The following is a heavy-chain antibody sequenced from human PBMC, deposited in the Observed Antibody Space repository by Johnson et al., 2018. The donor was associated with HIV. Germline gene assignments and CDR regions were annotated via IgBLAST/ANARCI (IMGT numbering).Heavy chain of an antibody. J-gene: IGHJ3*02. CDR3: ARAVCRGGRCYSHDAFDI. D-gene: IGHD2-15*01. Sequence: LVESGGGLVQPGGSLRLSCAASGFTFSSYWMHWVRQAPGKGLVWVSRINSDGSSTSYADSVKGRFTISRDNAKNTLYLQMNSLRAEDTAVYYCARAVCRGGRCYSHDAFDIWGQGTMVTVSS. V-gene: IGHV3-74*01. CDR2: INSDGSST. CDR1: GFTFSSYW.